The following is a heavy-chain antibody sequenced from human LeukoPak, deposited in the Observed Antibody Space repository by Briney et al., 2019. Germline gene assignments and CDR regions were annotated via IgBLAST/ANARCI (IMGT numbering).Heavy chain of an antibody. Sequence: ASVKVSCKASGYTFTSYGISWVRQAPGQGLEWMGWISAYNGNTNYAQKLQSRVTMTTDTSTSTAYMQLRSLRSDDTAVYYCARDATAIGMNYWGQGTLVTVSS. CDR2: ISAYNGNT. V-gene: IGHV1-18*01. J-gene: IGHJ4*02. D-gene: IGHD5-18*01. CDR1: GYTFTSYG. CDR3: ARDATAIGMNY.